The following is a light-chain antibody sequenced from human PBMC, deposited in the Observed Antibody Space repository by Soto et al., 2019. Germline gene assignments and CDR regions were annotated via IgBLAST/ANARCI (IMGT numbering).Light chain of an antibody. CDR1: ASDVGGYNY. CDR3: CSYTSRTTYV. V-gene: IGLV2-14*01. Sequence: QSVLTQPASVSGSPGQSIIISCTGTASDVGGYNYVSWYQQHPGKAPKLMIHAVSNRPSGISSRFSGSKSGNTASLTISGLQSEDEADYFCCSYTSRTTYVFGTGTKVTVL. CDR2: AVS. J-gene: IGLJ1*01.